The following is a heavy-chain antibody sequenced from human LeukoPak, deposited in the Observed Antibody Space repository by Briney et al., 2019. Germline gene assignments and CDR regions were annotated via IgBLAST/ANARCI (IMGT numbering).Heavy chain of an antibody. CDR1: GYTFTSYA. D-gene: IGHD3-16*01. Sequence: GASVKVSCKASGYTFTSYAMNWVRQAPGQGLEWMGWINTNTGNPTYAQGFTGRFVFSLDTSVSTAYLQISSLKAEDTAVYYCARDFFPNWGSDTRAAGRDYWGQGTLVTVSS. J-gene: IGHJ4*02. CDR2: INTNTGNP. CDR3: ARDFFPNWGSDTRAAGRDY. V-gene: IGHV7-4-1*02.